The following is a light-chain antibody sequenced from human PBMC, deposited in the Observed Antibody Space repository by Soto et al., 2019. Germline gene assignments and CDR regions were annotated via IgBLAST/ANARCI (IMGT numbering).Light chain of an antibody. Sequence: QSALTQPPSASGSPGQSVTISCSGSSSNIGSNYVYWYQQLPGTAPKLLIYRNNQRPSGVPDRFSGSKSGTSASLAISGLRSEDEADYYCAAWDDSLSGWVFGGGTKVTVL. CDR1: SSNIGSNY. CDR3: AAWDDSLSGWV. CDR2: RNN. J-gene: IGLJ3*02. V-gene: IGLV1-47*01.